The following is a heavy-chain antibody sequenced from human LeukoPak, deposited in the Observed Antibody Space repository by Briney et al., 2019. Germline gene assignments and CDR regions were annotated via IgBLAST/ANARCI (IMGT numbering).Heavy chain of an antibody. CDR2: IIPIFGTA. CDR1: GGTFSSYA. Sequence: ASVKVSCKASGGTFSSYAISWVRQAPGQGLEWMGGIIPIFGTANYAQKFQGRVTITADKSTSTAYMELSSLRSEDTAVYYCARVDTAMVAGGGDYWGQGTLVTVSS. D-gene: IGHD5-18*01. CDR3: ARVDTAMVAGGGDY. J-gene: IGHJ4*02. V-gene: IGHV1-69*06.